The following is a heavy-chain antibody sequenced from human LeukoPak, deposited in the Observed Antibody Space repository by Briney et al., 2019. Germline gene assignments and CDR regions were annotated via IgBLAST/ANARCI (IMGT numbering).Heavy chain of an antibody. V-gene: IGHV1-18*01. D-gene: IGHD1-26*01. J-gene: IGHJ4*02. CDR3: AREAGVVGAASFDY. Sequence: ASVKLSCKASGYTFRQYSISWVRQAPGKGLEWMGWVSPSHTTRVYAQDFQGRVTMTTDTSTSTAYMELRSLRSDDTAVYYCAREAGVVGAASFDYWGQGTLVTVSS. CDR2: VSPSHTTR. CDR1: GYTFRQYS.